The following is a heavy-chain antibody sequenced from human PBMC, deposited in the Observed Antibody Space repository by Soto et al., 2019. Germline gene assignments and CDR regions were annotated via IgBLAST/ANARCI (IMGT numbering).Heavy chain of an antibody. Sequence: SVKVSCKASGGTFSSYTISWVRQAPGQGLEWMGRIIPILGIANYAQKFQGRVTITADKSTSTAYMELSSLRSEDTAVYYCARDYTYYYGSGSSSHAFDIWGQGTMVTVSS. D-gene: IGHD3-10*01. CDR1: GGTFSSYT. CDR3: ARDYTYYYGSGSSSHAFDI. CDR2: IIPILGIA. J-gene: IGHJ3*02. V-gene: IGHV1-69*04.